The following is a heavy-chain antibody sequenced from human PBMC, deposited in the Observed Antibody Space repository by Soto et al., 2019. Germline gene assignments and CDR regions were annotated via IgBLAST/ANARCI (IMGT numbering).Heavy chain of an antibody. V-gene: IGHV1-69*01. CDR3: AASDSSSWQHDY. J-gene: IGHJ4*02. D-gene: IGHD6-13*01. Sequence: QVQLVQSGAEMKKPGSSVKVSCKVSGDSFSSYAISWVRQAPGEGLEWVGGIIPIFETANYAQNFPGRVTLTAVESTTTAYLGVTRLRPQATCVFYCAASDSSSWQHDYWGQGTLITVSS. CDR2: IIPIFETA. CDR1: GDSFSSYA.